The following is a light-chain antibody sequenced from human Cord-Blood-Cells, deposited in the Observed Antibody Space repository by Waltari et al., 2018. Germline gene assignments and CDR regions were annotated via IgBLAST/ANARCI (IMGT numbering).Light chain of an antibody. Sequence: QSALTQPASVSGSPGQSITISCTGTHSAVGGYNYVSWYPQHPGKAPKLMIYDVSNRPSGVSNRFSGSKSGNTASLTISGLQAEDEADYYCSSYTSSSTRVFGGGTKLTVL. CDR3: SSYTSSSTRV. J-gene: IGLJ3*02. CDR2: DVS. V-gene: IGLV2-14*01. CDR1: HSAVGGYNY.